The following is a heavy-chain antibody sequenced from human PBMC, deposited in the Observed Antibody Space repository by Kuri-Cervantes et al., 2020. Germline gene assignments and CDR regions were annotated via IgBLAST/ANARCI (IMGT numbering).Heavy chain of an antibody. CDR2: ISYDGSNK. V-gene: IGHV3-30*18. CDR3: AKDYYPALYYYDSSGYYGALDY. J-gene: IGHJ4*02. CDR1: GFTVSSNY. Sequence: GGSLSLTCAASGFTVSSNYMSWVRQAPGKGLEWVAVISYDGSNKYYADSVKGRFTISRDNSKNTLYLQMNSLRAEDTAVYYCAKDYYPALYYYDSSGYYGALDYWGQGTLVTVSS. D-gene: IGHD3-22*01.